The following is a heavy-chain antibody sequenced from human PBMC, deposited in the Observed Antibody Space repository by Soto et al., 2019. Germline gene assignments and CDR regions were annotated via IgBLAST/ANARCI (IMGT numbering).Heavy chain of an antibody. D-gene: IGHD6-19*01. CDR3: ANAVAEKLDAFEI. CDR1: GFTFSSYA. Sequence: VQLLESGGGLVQPGGSLRLSCAASGFTFSSYAMSWIRQAPGKGLEWVSAISGSGGSTYYADSVKGRFTISRDNSKNTVYLQMNSLRAEDTAVYYCANAVAEKLDAFEIWGQGTMVTVSS. V-gene: IGHV3-23*01. J-gene: IGHJ3*02. CDR2: ISGSGGST.